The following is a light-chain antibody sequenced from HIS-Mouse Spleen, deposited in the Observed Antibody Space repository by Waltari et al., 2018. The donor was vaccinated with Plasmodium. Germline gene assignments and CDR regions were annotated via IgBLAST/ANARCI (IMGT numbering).Light chain of an antibody. J-gene: IGKJ5*01. Sequence: EIVLTQSPGTLSLSPGERATPSCRASQRGSSSYLVWYQQKPGQAPRLLILGASSRATGIPDRFSGSGSGTDFTLTISRLEPEDFAVYYCQQYGSSPITFGQGTRLEIK. CDR1: QRGSSSY. CDR3: QQYGSSPIT. CDR2: GAS. V-gene: IGKV3-20*01.